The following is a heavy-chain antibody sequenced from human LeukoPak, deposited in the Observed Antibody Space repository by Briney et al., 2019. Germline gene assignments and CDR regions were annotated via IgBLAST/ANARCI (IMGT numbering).Heavy chain of an antibody. CDR2: IKQDGSEE. V-gene: IGHV3-7*01. Sequence: GGSLRLSCAASGFPFSSYWMRWVRQAPGKGLEWVASIKQDGSEEYYVDSVKGRFTISRDNAKNSLYLQMNSLRAEDTAVYYCARVEFYGSQLQDYWGQGILVTVSS. J-gene: IGHJ4*02. CDR3: ARVEFYGSQLQDY. CDR1: GFPFSSYW. D-gene: IGHD6-19*01.